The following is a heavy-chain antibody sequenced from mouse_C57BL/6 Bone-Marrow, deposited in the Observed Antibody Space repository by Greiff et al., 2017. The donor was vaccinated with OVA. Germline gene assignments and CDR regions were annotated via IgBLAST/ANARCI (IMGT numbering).Heavy chain of an antibody. D-gene: IGHD1-1*01. CDR3: ARRHDYGRDAY. V-gene: IGHV1-50*01. CDR1: GYTFTSYW. J-gene: IGHJ3*01. Sequence: VQLQQPGAELVKPGASVKLSCKASGYTFTSYWMQWVKQRPGQGLEWIGDIDPSDSYTNYNQKFKGKATLTVDTSSSTAYLQLSSLTSEDAAVYCCARRHDYGRDAYWGQGTLVTVSA. CDR2: IDPSDSYT.